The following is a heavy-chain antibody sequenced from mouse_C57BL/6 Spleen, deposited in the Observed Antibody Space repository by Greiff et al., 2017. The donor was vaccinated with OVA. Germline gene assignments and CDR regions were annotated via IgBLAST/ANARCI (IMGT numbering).Heavy chain of an antibody. D-gene: IGHD2-4*01. CDR1: GYTFTDYY. J-gene: IGHJ2*01. CDR3: ARSSYDWYFDY. Sequence: EVQLQQSGPELVKPGASVKISCKASGYTFTDYYMNWVKQSHGKSLEWIGDINPNNGGTSYNQKFKGKATLTVDKSSSTAYMELRSLTSEDSAVYYCARSSYDWYFDYWGQGTTLTVSS. CDR2: INPNNGGT. V-gene: IGHV1-26*01.